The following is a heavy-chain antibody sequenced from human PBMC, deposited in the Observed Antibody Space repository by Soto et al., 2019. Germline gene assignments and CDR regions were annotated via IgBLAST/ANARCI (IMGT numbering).Heavy chain of an antibody. Sequence: QVQLGLSGAEEKNPGASMKVSCKASVYTFINYVIHWLRQAPGQTLEWMGWIFPDSGNTKSSQKFQGRVTITRDSSASTAYMDVGSLRSEDTAVYFCSSDAGRDGHTHALHSWGQGTLVSVPS. CDR1: VYTFINYV. J-gene: IGHJ4*02. CDR2: IFPDSGNT. CDR3: SSDAGRDGHTHALHS. V-gene: IGHV1-3*05.